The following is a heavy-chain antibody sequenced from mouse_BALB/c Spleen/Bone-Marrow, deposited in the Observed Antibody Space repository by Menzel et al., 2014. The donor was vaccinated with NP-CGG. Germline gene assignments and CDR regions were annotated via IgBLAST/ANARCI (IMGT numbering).Heavy chain of an antibody. CDR1: GFTFSSFA. CDR2: ISSGGSYT. CDR3: ARHSGSTSYYYTMDY. J-gene: IGHJ4*01. Sequence: EVKLVESGGGLVKPGGSLKLSCAAPGFTFSSFAMSWVRQTPEKRLEWVATISSGGSYTYYPDSVKGRFTISRDNAKNTLYLQMSSLRSEDTAMYYCARHSGSTSYYYTMDYWGQGTSVTVSS. V-gene: IGHV5-9-3*01. D-gene: IGHD1-1*01.